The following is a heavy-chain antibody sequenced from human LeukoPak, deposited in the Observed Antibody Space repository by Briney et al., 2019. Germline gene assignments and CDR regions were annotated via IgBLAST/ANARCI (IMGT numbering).Heavy chain of an antibody. CDR1: GFTFSSYA. Sequence: GGSLRLSCAASGFTFSSYAMHWVRQAPGKGLEYVSAISSNGGSTYYANSVKGRFTISRDNSKNTLYLQMESLRAEDMSVYYCARLIWFGESVDAFDIWGQGTMVTVSS. J-gene: IGHJ3*02. CDR3: ARLIWFGESVDAFDI. D-gene: IGHD3-10*01. CDR2: ISSNGGST. V-gene: IGHV3-64*01.